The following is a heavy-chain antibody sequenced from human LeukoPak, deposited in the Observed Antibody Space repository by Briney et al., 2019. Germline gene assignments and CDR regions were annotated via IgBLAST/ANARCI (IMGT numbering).Heavy chain of an antibody. CDR2: TYYRSKWYN. Sequence: SQTLSLTCAISGDSFSSNSAAWNWLRQSPSRGLEWLGRTYYRSKWYNDYAVSVKSLITINPDTSKNQFSLQLNSVTPEDTAVYYCARDLSGIADAFDIWGQGTMVTVSS. CDR1: GDSFSSNSAA. CDR3: ARDLSGIADAFDI. D-gene: IGHD6-13*01. V-gene: IGHV6-1*01. J-gene: IGHJ3*02.